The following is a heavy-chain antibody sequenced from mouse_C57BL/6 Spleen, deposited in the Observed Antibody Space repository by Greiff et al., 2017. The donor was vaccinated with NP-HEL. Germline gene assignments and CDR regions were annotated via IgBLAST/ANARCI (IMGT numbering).Heavy chain of an antibody. CDR1: GYTFTSYW. V-gene: IGHV1-7*01. Sequence: QVQLQQSGAELAKPGASVKLSCKASGYTFTSYWMHWVKQRPGQGLEWIGYINPSSGYTKYNQKFKDKATLTADKSSSTAYMQLSSLTSEDSAVYYCARSITGWYFDVWGTGTTVTVSS. D-gene: IGHD1-1*01. CDR3: ARSITGWYFDV. CDR2: INPSSGYT. J-gene: IGHJ1*03.